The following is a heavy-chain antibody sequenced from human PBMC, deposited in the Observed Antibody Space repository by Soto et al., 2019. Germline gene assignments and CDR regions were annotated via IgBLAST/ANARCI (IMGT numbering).Heavy chain of an antibody. Sequence: EVQLVESGGGVVQPGGSLRLSCAASGFRFDDYTMHWVRQAPGRGLEWVSLISWDDDSKYYADSVKGRFTISRDNSKNSLYLQLNSLRTEDTALYYCAKDTSNDHGGMALDSWGQGTLVTVSS. CDR3: AKDTSNDHGGMALDS. J-gene: IGHJ4*02. CDR1: GFRFDDYT. V-gene: IGHV3-43*01. CDR2: ISWDDDSK. D-gene: IGHD1-20*01.